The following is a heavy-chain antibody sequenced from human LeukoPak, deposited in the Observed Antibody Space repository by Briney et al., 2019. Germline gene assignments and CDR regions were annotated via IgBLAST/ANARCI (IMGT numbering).Heavy chain of an antibody. CDR3: WRPHCSNSVYSSSRVDI. V-gene: IGHV4-39*01. CDR2: IHYSGST. J-gene: IGHJ4*02. D-gene: IGHD2-8*01. CDR1: GDSITTNNNY. Sequence: PSETLALTCSVSGDSITTNNNYWGGIRQPPEKGLEWIGNIHYSGSTYYSPSLKNRVTISVDTSKNQFSLRLKSVTAADTAVYYCWRPHCSNSVYSSSRVDIWGQGTLVTVSS.